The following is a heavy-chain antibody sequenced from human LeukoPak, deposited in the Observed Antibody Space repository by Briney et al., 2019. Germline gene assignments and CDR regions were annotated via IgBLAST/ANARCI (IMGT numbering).Heavy chain of an antibody. V-gene: IGHV3-11*04. CDR3: ARDLGGYCSSTSCYDGAFEI. D-gene: IGHD2-2*01. CDR2: ISSSGSTI. J-gene: IGHJ3*02. CDR1: GFTFSDYY. Sequence: PGGSLRLSCAASGFTFSDYYMSWIRQAPGKGLEWVSYISSSGSTIYYADSVKGRFTISRDNAKNSLYLQMNSLRAEDTAVYYCARDLGGYCSSTSCYDGAFEIWGQGTMVTVSS.